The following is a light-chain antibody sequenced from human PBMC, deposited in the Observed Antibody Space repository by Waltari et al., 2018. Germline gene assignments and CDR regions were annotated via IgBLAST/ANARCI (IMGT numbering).Light chain of an antibody. CDR1: TSNIGGNS. J-gene: IGLJ6*01. CDR2: STH. Sequence: LTQPPSASGTPGQRVTISCSGSTSNIGGNSVHWYQQLPGTAPKLLMYSTHQRPSGVPDRFAGSQSGTSASLAISELQSDDEGDYYCATWDDSLSVYVFGSGTTVTVL. V-gene: IGLV1-44*01. CDR3: ATWDDSLSVYV.